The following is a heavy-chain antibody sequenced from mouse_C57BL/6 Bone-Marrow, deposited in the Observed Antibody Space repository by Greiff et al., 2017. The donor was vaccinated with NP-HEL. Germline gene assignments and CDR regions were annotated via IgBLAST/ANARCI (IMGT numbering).Heavy chain of an antibody. CDR1: GYTFTSYW. J-gene: IGHJ3*01. V-gene: IGHV1-5*01. CDR2: IYSGNSDT. Sequence: VQLQQSGTVLARPGASVKMSCKTSGYTFTSYWMHWVKQRPGQGLEWIGAIYSGNSDTSYNQKFKGKAILTAVTSASTAYMELRSLTNEDSAVYYCTRVEYGPWFAYWGQGTLVTVSA. D-gene: IGHD1-2*01. CDR3: TRVEYGPWFAY.